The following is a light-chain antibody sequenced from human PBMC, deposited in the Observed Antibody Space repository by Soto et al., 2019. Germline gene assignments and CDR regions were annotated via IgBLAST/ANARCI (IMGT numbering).Light chain of an antibody. CDR3: ASYTTATTWV. Sequence: QSALTRPASVSGSPGQSITISCTGTNSDVGGYNFVSWYQHHPGKAPKLLIYEVSHRPSGVSNRFSGSKSANTASLTISGLQAEDEADYYCASYTTATTWVFGGGTKLTVL. CDR2: EVS. CDR1: NSDVGGYNF. J-gene: IGLJ3*02. V-gene: IGLV2-14*01.